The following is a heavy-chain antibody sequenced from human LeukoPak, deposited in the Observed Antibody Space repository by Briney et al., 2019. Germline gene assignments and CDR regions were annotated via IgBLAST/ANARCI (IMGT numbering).Heavy chain of an antibody. CDR1: GGSFSGYY. CDR2: INHSGST. V-gene: IGHV4-34*01. D-gene: IGHD3-22*01. J-gene: IGHJ4*02. CDR3: ARDFSGYYYGDFDY. Sequence: PSETLSLTCAVYGGSFSGYYWSWIRQPPGKGLEWIGEINHSGSTYYNPSLKSRVTISVDTSKNQFSLKLSSVTAADTAVYYCARDFSGYYYGDFDYWGQGTLVTVSS.